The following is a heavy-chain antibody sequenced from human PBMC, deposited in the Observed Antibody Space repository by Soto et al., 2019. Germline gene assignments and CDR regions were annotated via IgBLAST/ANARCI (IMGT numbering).Heavy chain of an antibody. CDR2: MVVGSGKR. Sequence: SAKVSCKASGLTFRDSAVRCVRQRRGHRLEWIGWMVVGSGKRNYAQDFEGRVTISWDMTTDTVYRELSSLRSEDSAVFFCAADVLTYDSSGYYFDGFDTWGQGTMVTVSS. CDR3: AADVLTYDSSGYYFDGFDT. J-gene: IGHJ3*02. CDR1: GLTFRDSA. D-gene: IGHD3-22*01. V-gene: IGHV1-58*01.